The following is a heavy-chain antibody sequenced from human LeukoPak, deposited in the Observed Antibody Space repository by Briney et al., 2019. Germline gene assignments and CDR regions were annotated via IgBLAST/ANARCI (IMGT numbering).Heavy chain of an antibody. Sequence: GGSLRLSCAASGFTFNNYGMHWVRQAPGKGLAWVAIIWFDGSYKYYADSVKGRFTISRDNSKNTLYLQMNSLRAEDTAVYYCARGEYYDSSGYSQYFHHWGQGTLVTVSS. V-gene: IGHV3-33*01. J-gene: IGHJ1*01. CDR1: GFTFNNYG. CDR3: ARGEYYDSSGYSQYFHH. D-gene: IGHD3-22*01. CDR2: IWFDGSYK.